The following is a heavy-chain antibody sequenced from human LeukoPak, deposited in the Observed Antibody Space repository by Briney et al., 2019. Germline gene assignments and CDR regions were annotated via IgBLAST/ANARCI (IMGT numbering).Heavy chain of an antibody. V-gene: IGHV3-11*01. Sequence: GGSLRLSCAASGFTFSDYYMSLIRQAPGKGLEWVSYISNTGSPIYYADSVRGRYTISRDNVENSLYLQMNSLRAEDTAVYYCARDSRGYYYYGMDVWGQGTTVTVSS. CDR1: GFTFSDYY. CDR2: ISNTGSPI. J-gene: IGHJ6*02. D-gene: IGHD6-13*01. CDR3: ARDSRGYYYYGMDV.